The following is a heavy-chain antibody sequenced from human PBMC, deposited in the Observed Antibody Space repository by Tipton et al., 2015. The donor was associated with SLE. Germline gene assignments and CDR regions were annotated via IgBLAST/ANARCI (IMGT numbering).Heavy chain of an antibody. V-gene: IGHV4-39*07. J-gene: IGHJ4*02. Sequence: TLSLTCTVSGGSISSSSYYWGWIRQPPGKGLEWIGSIYYSGSTNYNPSLKTRVTISVDTSKNQFSLKLSSVTAADTAVYYCARDGNRGFWSGFDYWGQGTLVTVSS. CDR1: GGSISSSSYY. CDR2: IYYSGST. D-gene: IGHD3-3*01. CDR3: ARDGNRGFWSGFDY.